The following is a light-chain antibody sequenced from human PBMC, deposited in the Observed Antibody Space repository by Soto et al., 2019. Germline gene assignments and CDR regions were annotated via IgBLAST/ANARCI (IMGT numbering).Light chain of an antibody. CDR2: GAS. CDR3: QQCGIPPRT. Sequence: EIVLTQSPGTLSLSPGERATLSCRASQSVSSSYLAWYQQKPGQAPRLLIYGASSRATGIPDRFSGSGSGTDFPPTSRRVEPDYFAVYYHQQCGIPPRTFGQRTKVEIK. V-gene: IGKV3-20*01. J-gene: IGKJ1*01. CDR1: QSVSSSY.